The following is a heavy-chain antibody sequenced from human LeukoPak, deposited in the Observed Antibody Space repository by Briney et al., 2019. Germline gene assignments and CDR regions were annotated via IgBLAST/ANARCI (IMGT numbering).Heavy chain of an antibody. V-gene: IGHV1-18*01. CDR3: ARDPCSSTSCHDVYYYYYGMDV. CDR1: GYTFTSYA. D-gene: IGHD2-2*01. J-gene: IGHJ6*02. CDR2: ISAYNGNT. Sequence: ASVKVSCKASGYTFTSYAMHWVRQAPGQRLEWMGWISAYNGNTNYAQKLQGRVTMTTDTSTSTAYMELRSLRSDDTAVYYCARDPCSSTSCHDVYYYYYGMDVWGQGTTVTVSS.